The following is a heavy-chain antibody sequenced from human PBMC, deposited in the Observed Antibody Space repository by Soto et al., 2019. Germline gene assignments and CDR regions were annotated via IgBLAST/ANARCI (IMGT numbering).Heavy chain of an antibody. CDR1: GYSFTSYG. J-gene: IGHJ6*02. Sequence: QVQLVQSGAEVKKPGASVKVSCKASGYSFTSYGISWVRQAPGQGLEWMGWISGYNANTNYPENLQGRVTMTTDTSTSTAYMEVRNLISDDTAVYSCASMGDAPYYYYGLYVWGQGTTVTVSS. CDR2: ISGYNANT. CDR3: ASMGDAPYYYYGLYV. D-gene: IGHD3-16*01. V-gene: IGHV1-18*01.